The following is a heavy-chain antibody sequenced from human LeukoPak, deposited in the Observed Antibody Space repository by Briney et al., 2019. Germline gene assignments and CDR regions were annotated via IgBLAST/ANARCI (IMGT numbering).Heavy chain of an antibody. CDR2: TSGYNTYT. D-gene: IGHD6-19*01. CDR1: NNTLSNNG. J-gene: IGHJ3*02. V-gene: IGHV1-18*01. Sequence: ASVKVSCKASNNTLSNNGITWVRQAPGQGLEWMGWTSGYNTYTTYAQKFQDRVTMTKDTSTNTAYMEMRSLRSDDTAMYYCAKDTIGYSSGWSRLDAFDIWGQGTMVAVSS. CDR3: AKDTIGYSSGWSRLDAFDI.